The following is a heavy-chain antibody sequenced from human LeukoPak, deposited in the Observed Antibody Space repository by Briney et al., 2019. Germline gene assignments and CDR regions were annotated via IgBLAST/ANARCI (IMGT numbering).Heavy chain of an antibody. J-gene: IGHJ5*02. CDR3: ARGVVRGVITNGYNWFDP. Sequence: ASVKVSCKSVGYSLTSHGITWVRQAPGQGLEWMGIINPSGGSTSYAQKFQGRVTMTRDTSTSTVYMELSSLRSEDTAVYYCARGVVRGVITNGYNWFDPWGQGTLVTVSS. V-gene: IGHV1-46*01. CDR1: GYSLTSHG. D-gene: IGHD3-10*01. CDR2: INPSGGST.